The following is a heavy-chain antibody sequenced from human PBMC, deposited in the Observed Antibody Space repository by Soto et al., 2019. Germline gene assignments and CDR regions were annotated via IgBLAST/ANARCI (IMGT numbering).Heavy chain of an antibody. CDR1: GATISVYY. Sequence: SETLSLPCSVSGATISVYYWTWIRQPAGKGLEWSRRNYSSGNTKYNPSLQSRVTMSLDTSNNQFSLRLTSVTAADTAVYYCARGQRFSDWFDPWGQGTLVTVSS. D-gene: IGHD3-3*01. CDR3: ARGQRFSDWFDP. J-gene: IGHJ5*02. CDR2: NYSSGNT. V-gene: IGHV4-4*07.